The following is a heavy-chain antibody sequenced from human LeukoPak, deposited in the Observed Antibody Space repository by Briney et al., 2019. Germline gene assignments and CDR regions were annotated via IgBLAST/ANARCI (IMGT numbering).Heavy chain of an antibody. V-gene: IGHV3-21*06. Sequence: GGSHRLSCEASGFTFSTYTVNWVRQAPGKGLEWVSSIASDTTYMKYADSVKGRFSVSRDNAKNSVFLEMKSLRADDTAVYFCARDYYDSSASATFDYWGRGTLVTVSS. CDR1: GFTFSTYT. D-gene: IGHD3-22*01. CDR3: ARDYYDSSASATFDY. CDR2: IASDTTYM. J-gene: IGHJ4*02.